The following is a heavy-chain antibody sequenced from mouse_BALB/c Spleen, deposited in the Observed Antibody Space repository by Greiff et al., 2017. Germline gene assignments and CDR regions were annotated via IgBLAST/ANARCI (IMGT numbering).Heavy chain of an antibody. CDR1: GYTFTDYA. J-gene: IGHJ3*01. Sequence: VQLQQSGAELVRPGVSVKISCKGSGYTFTDYAMHWVKQSHAKSLEWIGVISTYYGDASYNQKFKGKATMTVDKSSSTAYMELARLTSEDSAIYYCARGYDYDGFAYWGQGTLVTVSA. V-gene: IGHV1S137*01. D-gene: IGHD2-4*01. CDR3: ARGYDYDGFAY. CDR2: ISTYYGDA.